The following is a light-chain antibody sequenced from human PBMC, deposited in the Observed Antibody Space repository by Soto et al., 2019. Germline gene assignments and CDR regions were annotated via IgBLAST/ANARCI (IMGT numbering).Light chain of an antibody. CDR1: QDIRDE. Sequence: AIQMTQSPFSLSASVGDRVTITCRASQDIRDEVGWYQQKPGKAPKLLISAASKLQSGVPPRFSGSGSATDFTLTISTLQPEDVANYYGLHDYGCPRTFGRGTKV. CDR2: AAS. J-gene: IGKJ1*01. CDR3: LHDYGCPRT. V-gene: IGKV1-6*01.